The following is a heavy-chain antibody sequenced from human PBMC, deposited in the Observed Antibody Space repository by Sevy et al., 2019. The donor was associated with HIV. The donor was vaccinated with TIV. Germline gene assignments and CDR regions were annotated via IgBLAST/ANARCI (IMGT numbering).Heavy chain of an antibody. Sequence: GGSLRLSCAASGFTFSDYAMHWVRLIPGKGLEWVSGISWTSGAIGYADSVKGRFSISRDNAKNSLHLQMNSLRVEDTAFYYCARAHGYCVVNSCFGGSINASDFWGQGTMVTVSS. CDR1: GFTFSDYA. CDR3: ARAHGYCVVNSCFGGSINASDF. CDR2: ISWTSGAI. V-gene: IGHV3-9*01. D-gene: IGHD2-2*01. J-gene: IGHJ3*01.